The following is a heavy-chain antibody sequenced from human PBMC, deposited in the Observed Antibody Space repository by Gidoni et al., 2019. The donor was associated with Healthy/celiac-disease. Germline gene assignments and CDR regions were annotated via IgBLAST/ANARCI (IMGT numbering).Heavy chain of an antibody. Sequence: QLQLQESGPGLVKPSETLSLTCTVSGGSISSSSYYWGWIRQPPGKGLEWIGSIYYSGSTYYNPSLKSRVTISVDTSKNQFSLKLSSVTAADTAVYYCAAARPPHDAFDIWGQGTMVTVSS. CDR2: IYYSGST. D-gene: IGHD6-6*01. CDR1: GGSISSSSYY. J-gene: IGHJ3*02. CDR3: AAARPPHDAFDI. V-gene: IGHV4-39*01.